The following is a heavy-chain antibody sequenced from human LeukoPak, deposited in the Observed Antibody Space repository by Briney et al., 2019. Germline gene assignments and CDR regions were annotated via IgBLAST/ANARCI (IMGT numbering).Heavy chain of an antibody. J-gene: IGHJ2*01. CDR2: ISGSGGST. Sequence: GGSLRLSCAASGFTFSSYAMSWVRQAPGKGLEWVSAISGSGGSTYYADSVKGRFTISRDNSKNTLYLQMNSLRAEDTAVYYCAKDAGGLGDYPPWYFDLWGRGTLVTVSS. V-gene: IGHV3-23*01. D-gene: IGHD4-17*01. CDR3: AKDAGGLGDYPPWYFDL. CDR1: GFTFSSYA.